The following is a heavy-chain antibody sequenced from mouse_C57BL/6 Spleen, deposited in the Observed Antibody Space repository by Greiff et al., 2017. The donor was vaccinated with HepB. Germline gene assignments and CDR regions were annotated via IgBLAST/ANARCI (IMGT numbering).Heavy chain of an antibody. CDR3: AREGYGSSLYAMDY. CDR2: IYPGSGST. J-gene: IGHJ4*01. Sequence: QVQLQQSGAELVKPGASVKMSCKASGYTFTSYWITWVKQRPGQGLEWIGDIYPGSGSTNYNEKFKSKATLTVDTSSSTAYMQLSSLTSEDSAVYYCAREGYGSSLYAMDYWGQGTSVTVSS. D-gene: IGHD1-1*01. V-gene: IGHV1-55*01. CDR1: GYTFTSYW.